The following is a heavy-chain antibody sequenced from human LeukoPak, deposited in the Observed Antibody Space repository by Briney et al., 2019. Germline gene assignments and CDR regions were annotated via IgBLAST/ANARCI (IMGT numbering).Heavy chain of an antibody. J-gene: IGHJ4*02. V-gene: IGHV5-51*01. CDR2: IYPGDSDT. CDR1: GYSFTSYW. CDR3: AISLYYDILTGYYQD. Sequence: GESLKISCKGSGYSFTSYWIGWVRQMPGKGLEWMGIIYPGDSDTRYSPSFQGQVTISADKSISTAYLQWSSLKASDTAMYYCAISLYYDILTGYYQDWGQGTLVTVSS. D-gene: IGHD3-9*01.